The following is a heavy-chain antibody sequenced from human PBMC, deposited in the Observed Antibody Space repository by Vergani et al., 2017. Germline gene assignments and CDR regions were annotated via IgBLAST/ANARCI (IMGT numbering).Heavy chain of an antibody. CDR1: GYIFSNFW. CDR2: IYPGDSEV. Sequence: EKQLVQSGSETKKPGESMKISCQAFGYIFSNFWIGWVRQRPGRGLEWMGIIYPGDSEVKSNPTFRGQVIFSVDTSVNTAYLQWRSLQASDTATYFCASGGHGSENGGALQLWGQATNITVSS. J-gene: IGHJ3*01. D-gene: IGHD3-10*01. CDR3: ASGGHGSENGGALQL. V-gene: IGHV5-51*01.